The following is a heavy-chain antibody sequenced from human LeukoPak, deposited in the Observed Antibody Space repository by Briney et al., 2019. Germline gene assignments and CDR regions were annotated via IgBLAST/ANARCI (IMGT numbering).Heavy chain of an antibody. J-gene: IGHJ4*02. CDR2: ISGSGGST. D-gene: IGHD5-18*01. CDR1: GFTFSSYA. Sequence: GGSLRLSCAASGFTFSSYAMGWVRQAPGKGLEWVSAISGSGGSTYNAVSVKGRFTISRDNSKNTLYLQMNSLRAEDTAVYYCATNGYSYGPYYFDYWGQGTLVTVSS. CDR3: ATNGYSYGPYYFDY. V-gene: IGHV3-23*01.